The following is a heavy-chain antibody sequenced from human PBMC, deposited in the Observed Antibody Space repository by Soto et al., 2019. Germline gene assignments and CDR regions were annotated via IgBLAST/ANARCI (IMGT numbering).Heavy chain of an antibody. V-gene: IGHV4-59*01. CDR3: ARCPAGTPVLFAFGL. D-gene: IGHD3-10*01. Sequence: QVQLQESGPGLVKPSETLSLTCTVSGGIISGYYWSWVRQSPQKGLEWIGYIYYTGHTNYNPSLKSRVTISMDTSMTQICLNLTSMTAADTAVYYCARCPAGTPVLFAFGLWGQGTMVTVSS. CDR2: IYYTGHT. CDR1: GGIISGYY. J-gene: IGHJ3*01.